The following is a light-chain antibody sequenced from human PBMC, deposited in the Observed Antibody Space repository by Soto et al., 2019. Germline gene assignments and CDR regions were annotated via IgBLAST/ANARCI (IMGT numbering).Light chain of an antibody. CDR3: MQSLQTPWYT. V-gene: IGKV2-28*01. J-gene: IGKJ2*01. CDR2: LGF. CDR1: QSLLHSNGYNY. Sequence: DIVMTQSPLSLPVTPGEPASISCRSSQSLLHSNGYNYLDWYLQKPGQSPQLLIYLGFNRASGVPDRFGVSRSATDFTLKISRVEAEDVGVYYCMQSLQTPWYTFGQGTKLEIK.